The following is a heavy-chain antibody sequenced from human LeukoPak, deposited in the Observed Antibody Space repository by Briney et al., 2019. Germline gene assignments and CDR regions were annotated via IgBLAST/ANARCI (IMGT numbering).Heavy chain of an antibody. J-gene: IGHJ4*02. V-gene: IGHV3-73*01. CDR3: ASLMSRRIVATPFDY. D-gene: IGHD5-12*01. CDR1: GFTFSGSA. Sequence: GGSLRLSCAASGFTFSGSAMHWVRQASGKGLEWVGRIRSKANSYATAYAASVKGRFTISRDDSKNTAYLQMNSLKTEDTAVYYCASLMSRRIVATPFDYWGQGTLVTVSS. CDR2: IRSKANSYAT.